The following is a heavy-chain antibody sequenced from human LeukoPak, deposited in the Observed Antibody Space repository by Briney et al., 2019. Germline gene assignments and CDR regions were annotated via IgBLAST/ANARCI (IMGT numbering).Heavy chain of an antibody. CDR2: ISTYNGDT. J-gene: IGHJ4*02. CDR1: GYTFTSYG. D-gene: IGHD3-22*01. CDR3: ARLPDYDNSVYTSSIDY. Sequence: ASVKVSCKASGYTFTSYGISWVRQAPGQGLEWMGWISTYNGDTNYTQKLQDRLTMTTDTSTSTAYVELRSLRSDDTAVYYCARLPDYDNSVYTSSIDYWGQGTLVTVSS. V-gene: IGHV1-18*01.